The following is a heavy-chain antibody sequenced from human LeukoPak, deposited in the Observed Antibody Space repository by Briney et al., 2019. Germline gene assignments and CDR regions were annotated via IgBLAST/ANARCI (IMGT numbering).Heavy chain of an antibody. V-gene: IGHV3-7*01. CDR3: AESRYSGSYGRY. J-gene: IGHJ4*02. CDR1: GGSISSYY. Sequence: ETLSLTCTVSGGSISSYYWSWIRQPPGKGLEWVANIKQDGSEKYYVDSVKGRFTISRDNAKNSLYLQMNSLRAEDTAVYYCAESRYSGSYGRYWGQGTLVTVSS. D-gene: IGHD1-26*01. CDR2: IKQDGSEK.